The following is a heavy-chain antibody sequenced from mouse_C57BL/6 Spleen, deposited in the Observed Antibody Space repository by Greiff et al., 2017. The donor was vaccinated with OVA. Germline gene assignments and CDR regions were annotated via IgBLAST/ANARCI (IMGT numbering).Heavy chain of an antibody. Sequence: VQLQQSGPELVQPGASVTISCTASGYSFTDYNMNWVKQSNGKSLEWIGVINTNSGTTSYNQMFTGQGTLTVNPSSSTAYMQLNNLTSEDSAVYYCARRGFYSNYFDYWGQGTTLTVSS. V-gene: IGHV1-39*01. CDR3: ARRGFYSNYFDY. CDR1: GYSFTDYN. D-gene: IGHD2-5*01. CDR2: INTNSGTT. J-gene: IGHJ2*01.